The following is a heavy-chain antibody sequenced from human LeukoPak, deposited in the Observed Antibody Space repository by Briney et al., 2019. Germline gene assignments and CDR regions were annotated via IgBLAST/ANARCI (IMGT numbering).Heavy chain of an antibody. CDR1: GGTFSSYA. Sequence: SVKVSCKASGGTFSSYAISWVRQAPGQGLEWMGGIIPIFGTANYAQKFQGRVTITADESTSTGYMELSSLRSEDTAVYYCARSSPDIVVVPAAQVPYYYYYMDVWGKGTTVTVSS. CDR3: ARSSPDIVVVPAAQVPYYYYYMDV. V-gene: IGHV1-69*13. CDR2: IIPIFGTA. J-gene: IGHJ6*03. D-gene: IGHD2-2*01.